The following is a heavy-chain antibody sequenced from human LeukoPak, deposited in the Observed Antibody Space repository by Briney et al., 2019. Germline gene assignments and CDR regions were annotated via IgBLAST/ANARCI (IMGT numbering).Heavy chain of an antibody. CDR2: IYFSGAT. Sequence: TLSLTCPVSGGSISRYYWSWVRQPPGKGLEWSGYIYFSGATNYNPSLKSRVTISVDTSKNQFSLKLSSVTAADTAVYYCAREDPQTTVPEGLDVWGQGTTVIVSS. J-gene: IGHJ6*02. V-gene: IGHV4-59*01. CDR3: AREDPQTTVPEGLDV. CDR1: GGSISRYY. D-gene: IGHD4-17*01.